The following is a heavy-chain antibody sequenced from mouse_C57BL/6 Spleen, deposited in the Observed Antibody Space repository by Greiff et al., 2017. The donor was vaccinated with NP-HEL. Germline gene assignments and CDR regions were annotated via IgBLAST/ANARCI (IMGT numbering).Heavy chain of an antibody. CDR1: GYTFTSYW. CDR3: ARKVSYDGYPHYAMDY. CDR2: IYPGSGST. V-gene: IGHV1-55*01. Sequence: VQLQQPGAELVKPGASVKMSCKASGYTFTSYWITWVKQRPGQGLEWIGDIYPGSGSTNYNEKFKSKATLTVDTSSSTAYMQLSSLTSEDSAVYYWARKVSYDGYPHYAMDYWGQGTSVTGSS. D-gene: IGHD2-3*01. J-gene: IGHJ4*01.